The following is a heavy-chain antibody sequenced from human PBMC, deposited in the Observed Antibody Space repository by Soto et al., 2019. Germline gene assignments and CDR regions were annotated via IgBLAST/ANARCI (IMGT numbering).Heavy chain of an antibody. J-gene: IGHJ4*02. CDR3: ARSYYDILTGYYFDY. CDR2: IYYSGST. CDR1: GGSISSYY. D-gene: IGHD3-9*01. Sequence: SETLSLTCTVSGGSISSYYWSWIRQPPGKGLEWIGYIYYSGSTNYNPSLKSRVTISVDTSKNQFSLKLSSVTAADTAVYYCARSYYDILTGYYFDYWGQGTLVTVSS. V-gene: IGHV4-59*01.